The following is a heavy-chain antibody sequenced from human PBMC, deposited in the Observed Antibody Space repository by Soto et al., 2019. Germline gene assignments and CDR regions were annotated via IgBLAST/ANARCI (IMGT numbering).Heavy chain of an antibody. Sequence: QAGGSLRLSCAASGFTFSSYWMHWVRQAPGKGLVWVSRINSDGSSTSYADSVKGRFTISRDNAKNTLYLQMNSLRAEDTAVYYCARGPASIVLDYWGQGTLVTVSS. CDR2: INSDGSST. D-gene: IGHD2-21*01. V-gene: IGHV3-74*01. J-gene: IGHJ4*02. CDR3: ARGPASIVLDY. CDR1: GFTFSSYW.